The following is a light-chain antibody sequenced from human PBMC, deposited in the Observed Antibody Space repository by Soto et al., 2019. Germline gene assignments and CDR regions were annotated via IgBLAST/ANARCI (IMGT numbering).Light chain of an antibody. V-gene: IGLV1-44*01. CDR1: NSNIGTNT. J-gene: IGLJ2*01. Sequence: QSVLTQPPSASGTPGQRVTISCSGSNSNIGTNTVNWYQQLPGAAPKLLIYNTNERPSWVPGRFSGSKSGTSASLAISGLQSEDEADYYCAAWDDGLNGVVFGGGTKLTVL. CDR2: NTN. CDR3: AAWDDGLNGVV.